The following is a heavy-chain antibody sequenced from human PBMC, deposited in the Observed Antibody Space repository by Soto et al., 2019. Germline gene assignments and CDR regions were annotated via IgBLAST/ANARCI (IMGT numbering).Heavy chain of an antibody. V-gene: IGHV3-33*08. J-gene: IGHJ4*01. Sequence: GGSLRLSCAGSGFTFSSYEMHWVRQAPGKGLEWVAVIWYDGSNKYYADSVKGRFTISRDNSKNTLYLQMNSLRAEDTAVYYCARDRDKWELLGHFDCWGQGTLVTVSS. CDR3: ARDRDKWELLGHFDC. CDR2: IWYDGSNK. CDR1: GFTFSSYE. D-gene: IGHD1-26*01.